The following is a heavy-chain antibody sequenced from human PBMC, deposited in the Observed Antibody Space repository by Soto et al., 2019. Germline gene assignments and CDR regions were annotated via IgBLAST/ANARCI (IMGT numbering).Heavy chain of an antibody. CDR2: IYPSDSNT. D-gene: IGHD1-20*01. CDR3: ARPPGINFYYGLDV. J-gene: IGHJ6*02. V-gene: IGHV5-51*01. CDR1: GYNFTNHW. Sequence: HGESLKISCKGSGYNFTNHWIAWVRQMPGKGLEWMGIIYPSDSNTKYSPSFQGKVTISADKSISTAYLQWNSLKASDTAIYYCARPPGINFYYGLDVWGQGTTVTAP.